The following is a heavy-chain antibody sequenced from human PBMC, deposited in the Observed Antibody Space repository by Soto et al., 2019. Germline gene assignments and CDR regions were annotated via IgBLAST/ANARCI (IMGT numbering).Heavy chain of an antibody. Sequence: QLQLQESGPGLVKPSETLSLTCTASGGSISSSSHYWGWIRQPPGKGLEWIASIYYSGRTFYNPPLRGRVTMSVDTSKNPVSLNLTSVPAADTAVYYWARHLGNCGGWAFDYWGQGTLVTVSS. CDR1: GGSISSSSHY. J-gene: IGHJ4*02. CDR2: IYYSGRT. D-gene: IGHD4-17*01. V-gene: IGHV4-39*01. CDR3: ARHLGNCGGWAFDY.